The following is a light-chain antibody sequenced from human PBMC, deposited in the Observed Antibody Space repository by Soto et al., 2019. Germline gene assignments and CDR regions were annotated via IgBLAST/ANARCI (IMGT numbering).Light chain of an antibody. V-gene: IGKV3-20*01. CDR1: QSISSNN. J-gene: IGKJ3*01. CDR3: QHYGSSPPFT. CDR2: AAS. Sequence: VLTQSPGTLSLSPGERATLSCRASQSISSNNLAWYHQKPGQAPRLLIYAASARVTGIPDRFSGSGSGTDFTLTFSRLEPEDFAVYYCQHYGSSPPFTFGPGTKVDI.